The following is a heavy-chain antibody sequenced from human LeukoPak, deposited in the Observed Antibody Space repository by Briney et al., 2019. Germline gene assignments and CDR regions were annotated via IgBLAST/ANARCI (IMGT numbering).Heavy chain of an antibody. CDR1: GFTISGYW. CDR2: ISGDGSIT. Sequence: GGSLRLSCAASGFTISGYWMHWVRQAPGKGLVWVSRISGDGSITACADSVKGRFTISRDNAKNTLYLQMNSLRAEDTAVYYCAKAAAAAKYFQHWGQGTLVTVSS. V-gene: IGHV3-74*01. CDR3: AKAAAAAKYFQH. D-gene: IGHD6-13*01. J-gene: IGHJ1*01.